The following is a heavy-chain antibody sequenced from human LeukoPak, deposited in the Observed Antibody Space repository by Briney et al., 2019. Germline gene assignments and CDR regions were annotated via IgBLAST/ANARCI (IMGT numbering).Heavy chain of an antibody. J-gene: IGHJ6*02. V-gene: IGHV1-3*01. CDR1: GYTFTSYA. Sequence: GASVKVSCKASGYTFTSYAMHWVRQASGQRLEWMGWINAGNGNTKYSQKFQGRVTVTRDTSASTAYMELSSLRSEDTAVYYCARDSSSWYFGSYGMDVWGQGTTVTVSS. CDR3: ARDSSSWYFGSYGMDV. CDR2: INAGNGNT. D-gene: IGHD6-13*01.